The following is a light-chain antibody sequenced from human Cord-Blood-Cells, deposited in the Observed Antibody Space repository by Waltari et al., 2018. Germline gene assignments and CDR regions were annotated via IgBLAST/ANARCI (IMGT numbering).Light chain of an antibody. CDR1: QSVSSY. Sequence: EIVLTQSPATLSLSPGERATLSCSASQSVSSYLACYQQKPGQAPRLLIYDASNRATGIRARFSGSGSASDFTLTISSLEPEDFAVNYCQQRSNWPITCGQGTRREIK. CDR2: DAS. CDR3: QQRSNWPIT. J-gene: IGKJ5*01. V-gene: IGKV3-11*01.